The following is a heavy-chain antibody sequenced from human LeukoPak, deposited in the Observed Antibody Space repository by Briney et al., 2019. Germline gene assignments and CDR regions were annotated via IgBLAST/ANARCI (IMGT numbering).Heavy chain of an antibody. CDR2: IFYDGST. CDR1: GGSISNSNYY. CDR3: ARVWFGESLEAPKTNWFDP. J-gene: IGHJ5*02. Sequence: SETLSLTCTVSGGSISNSNYYWGWIRQPPGKGLEWIGSIFYDGSTDYNPSLRSRVTISVDTSKNQFSLKLSSVTAADTAVYYCARVWFGESLEAPKTNWFDPWGQGTLVTVSS. V-gene: IGHV4-39*01. D-gene: IGHD3-10*01.